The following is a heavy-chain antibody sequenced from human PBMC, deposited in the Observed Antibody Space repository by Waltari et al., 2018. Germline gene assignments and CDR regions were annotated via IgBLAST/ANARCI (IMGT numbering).Heavy chain of an antibody. CDR1: GGSVSSGSHY. J-gene: IGHJ4*02. CDR2: IYYSGST. D-gene: IGHD4-17*01. V-gene: IGHV4-61*01. CDR3: ARITVTTPKYYFDF. Sequence: QVQLQESGPGLVKPSETLSLTCSVSGGSVSSGSHYWSWIRQPPGKGLEWIGFIYYSGSTNYNPSLKSRVTISVDMSKNQFSLKLTSVTAADTALYYGARITVTTPKYYFDFWGQGTLVTVSS.